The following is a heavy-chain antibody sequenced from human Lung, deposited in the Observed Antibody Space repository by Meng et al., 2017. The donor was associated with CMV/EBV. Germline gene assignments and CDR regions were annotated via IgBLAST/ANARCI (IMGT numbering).Heavy chain of an antibody. D-gene: IGHD6-13*01. CDR2: INPNSGRT. J-gene: IGHJ4*02. CDR1: GYTVTVYY. CDR3: ARSHSATWYSFAY. V-gene: IGHV1-2*02. Sequence: CWASGYTVTVYYLRWLPPPPGQGLEWMGWINPNSGRTHYAQKFQDKVTMTSDTSISTAYLVLTRLRSDDTAVYSCARSHSATWYSFAYWRQGTLVTVSS.